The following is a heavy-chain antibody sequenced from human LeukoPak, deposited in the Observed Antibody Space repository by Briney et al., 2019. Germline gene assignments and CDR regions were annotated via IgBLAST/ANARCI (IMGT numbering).Heavy chain of an antibody. CDR2: IKEDGSVI. V-gene: IGHV3-7*01. D-gene: IGHD6-13*01. CDR3: ARGSGRQQLEQNY. Sequence: GGSLRPSCVASGFTFSIYWMSWVRQAPGRGPEWLAIIKEDGSVIWDVESVRGRFTISRDNAKNSVYLEMNSLRAEDTAVYYCARGSGRQQLEQNYWGQGNLVTVSS. J-gene: IGHJ4*02. CDR1: GFTFSIYW.